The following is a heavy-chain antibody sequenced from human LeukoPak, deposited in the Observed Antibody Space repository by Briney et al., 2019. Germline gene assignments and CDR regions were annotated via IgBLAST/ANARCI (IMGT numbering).Heavy chain of an antibody. CDR1: GVSISSSSYY. CDR3: ASQKQGDRYDFWSNYYGMDV. J-gene: IGHJ6*02. CDR2: IYYSGST. V-gene: IGHV4-39*01. D-gene: IGHD3-3*01. Sequence: SETLSLTCTVSGVSISSSSYYWGWIRQPPGKGLEWIGSIYYSGSTYYNPSLKSRVTISVDTSKNQFSLKLSSVTAADAAVYYCASQKQGDRYDFWSNYYGMDVWGQGTTVTVSS.